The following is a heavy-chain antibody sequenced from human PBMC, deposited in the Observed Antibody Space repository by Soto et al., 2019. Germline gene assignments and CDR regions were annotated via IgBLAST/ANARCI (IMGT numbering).Heavy chain of an antibody. Sequence: EVQLLESGGGLVQPGGSLRLSCAASGFTFSSYAMSWVRQAPGKGLEWVSAISGSGGSTYYADSVKGRFTISRDNSKNTLYLQMNSLRAEDTAVYYCAKVLRDIVVVPDAWRYFDYWGQGTLVTVSS. D-gene: IGHD2-2*01. J-gene: IGHJ4*02. CDR1: GFTFSSYA. CDR2: ISGSGGST. V-gene: IGHV3-23*01. CDR3: AKVLRDIVVVPDAWRYFDY.